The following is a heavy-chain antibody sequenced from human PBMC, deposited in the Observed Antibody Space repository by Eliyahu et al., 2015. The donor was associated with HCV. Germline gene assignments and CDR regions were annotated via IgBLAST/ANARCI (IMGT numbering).Heavy chain of an antibody. J-gene: IGHJ4*02. D-gene: IGHD1-26*01. V-gene: IGHV3-23*01. CDR3: AKGGVVGATTTSIDY. CDR1: GFTXSSYA. Sequence: EVQLLESGGALVQPGGSLXLSCAASGFTXSSYAMXWVRQAPGKGLQWVSTVXGSGDSTYYADSVKGRFTISRDNSKNTLYLQMNSLRAEDTAVYYCAKGGVVGATTTSIDYWGQGTLVTVSS. CDR2: VXGSGDST.